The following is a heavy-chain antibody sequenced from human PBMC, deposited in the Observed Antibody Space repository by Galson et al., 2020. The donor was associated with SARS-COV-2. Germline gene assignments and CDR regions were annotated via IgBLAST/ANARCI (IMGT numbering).Heavy chain of an antibody. Sequence: SETLSLTCTVSGDSVNNYYWNWVRQAPGKGLEWIGYIYYSGFTNYNPSVDSRVRMSIDRSQNQFSLKLASVTAADTAVYYCARHLMVENAWNYYFDYWGPGILVTVSS. J-gene: IGHJ4*02. D-gene: IGHD1-7*01. CDR2: IYYSGFT. V-gene: IGHV4-59*08. CDR1: GDSVNNYY. CDR3: ARHLMVENAWNYYFDY.